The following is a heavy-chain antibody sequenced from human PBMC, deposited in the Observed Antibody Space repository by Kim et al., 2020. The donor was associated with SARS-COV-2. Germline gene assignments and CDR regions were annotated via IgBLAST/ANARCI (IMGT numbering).Heavy chain of an antibody. D-gene: IGHD6-6*01. V-gene: IGHV3-23*01. J-gene: IGHJ4*02. Sequence: DSVKGRFTISRDNSKNTLYLQMNSLRAEDTAVYYCAKQTPYIAARKLDYWGQGTLVTVSS. CDR3: AKQTPYIAARKLDY.